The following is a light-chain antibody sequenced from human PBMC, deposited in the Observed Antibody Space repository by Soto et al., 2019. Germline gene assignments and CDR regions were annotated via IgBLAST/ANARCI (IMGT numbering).Light chain of an antibody. CDR3: QQYNNWPRA. CDR2: GSS. J-gene: IGKJ1*01. V-gene: IGKV3-15*01. Sequence: EILMTQSPATLSVSPGERVTLSCRASQNISSNLAWYQQKPGQAPRLLIYGSSIRATGISARFSGSGSGTECTLTISSLQSEDLAVYYCQQYNNWPRAFGQGTKV. CDR1: QNISSN.